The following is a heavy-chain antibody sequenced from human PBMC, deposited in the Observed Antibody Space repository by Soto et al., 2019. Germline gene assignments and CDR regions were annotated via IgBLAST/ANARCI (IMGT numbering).Heavy chain of an antibody. CDR2: IVPVFGRP. V-gene: IGHV1-69*13. D-gene: IGHD5-12*01. J-gene: IGHJ4*02. CDR1: GGSFSNFG. Sequence: SVKVSCKASGGSFSNFGISWVWQAPGQGLEWMGGIVPVFGRPNYAQRFRGRLTITADESTSTGYMELISLRSDDKSVYYCAREGSGYNFWGQGTQVTVSS. CDR3: AREGSGYNF.